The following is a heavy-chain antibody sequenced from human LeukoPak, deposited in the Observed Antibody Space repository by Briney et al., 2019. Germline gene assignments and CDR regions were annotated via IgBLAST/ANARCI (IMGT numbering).Heavy chain of an antibody. D-gene: IGHD6-19*01. CDR3: ARAGTVAGTHFDY. J-gene: IGHJ4*02. CDR1: GFTFSDYS. V-gene: IGHV3-48*04. Sequence: GGSLRLSCAASGFTFSDYSMNWVRQAPGKGLEWLSYITPSSSTIYYADSVKGRFTISRDNAKNSLYLQMNSLRAEDTAVYYCARAGTVAGTHFDYWGQGTLVTVSS. CDR2: ITPSSSTI.